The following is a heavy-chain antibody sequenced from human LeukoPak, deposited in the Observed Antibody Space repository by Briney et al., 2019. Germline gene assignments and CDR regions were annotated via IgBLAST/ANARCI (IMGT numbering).Heavy chain of an antibody. CDR3: AREFGSAQYYFDY. V-gene: IGHV3-53*01. D-gene: IGHD3-16*01. Sequence: QPGGSLRLSCAASGLTVSSNYMSWVRQAPGKGLEWVSIIYSGGSTYYADSVKGRFTISTDNSKRTLYLQMNSLRAEDTAVYYCAREFGSAQYYFDYWGQGTLVTVSS. CDR2: IYSGGST. CDR1: GLTVSSNY. J-gene: IGHJ4*02.